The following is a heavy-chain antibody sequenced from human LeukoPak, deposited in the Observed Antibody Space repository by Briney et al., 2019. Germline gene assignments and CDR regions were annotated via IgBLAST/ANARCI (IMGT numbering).Heavy chain of an antibody. CDR2: ISYDGNYK. V-gene: IGHV3-30*04. CDR3: ARDGCSSTGCSDGFQY. J-gene: IGHJ1*01. CDR1: GFTFSSYA. D-gene: IGHD2-2*01. Sequence: GGSLRLSCAASGFTFSSYAMHWVRQAPGKGLDWVAAISYDGNYKNYADSVKGRFTISRDNSRNTVYLQMNSLRPEDTAVYYCARDGCSSTGCSDGFQYWGQGTLVTVSS.